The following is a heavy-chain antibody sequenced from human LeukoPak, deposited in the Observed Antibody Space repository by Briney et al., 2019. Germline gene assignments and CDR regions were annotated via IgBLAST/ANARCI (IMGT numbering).Heavy chain of an antibody. J-gene: IGHJ4*02. CDR3: ARGTIAAAGYYYFDY. Sequence: GGSLRLSCAASGFTFSIYWISWVRQPPRKWLEWVANIKQDGSETYYVDSVKGRFTISRDNAKNSLYLQMNSLRAEDTAVYYCARGTIAAAGYYYFDYWGQGTQVTVSS. D-gene: IGHD6-13*01. CDR2: IKQDGSET. V-gene: IGHV3-7*04. CDR1: GFTFSIYW.